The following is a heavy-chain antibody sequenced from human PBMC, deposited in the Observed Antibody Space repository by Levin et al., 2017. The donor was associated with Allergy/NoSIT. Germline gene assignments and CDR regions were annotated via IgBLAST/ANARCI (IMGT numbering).Heavy chain of an antibody. CDR2: IYWNDDK. V-gene: IGHV2-5*01. CDR3: AHGRIVPGRANWFDP. Sequence: SGPTLVKPTQTLTLTCTFSGFSLSTSGVGVGWIRQPPGKALEWLALIYWNDDKRYSPSLKSRLTITKDTSKNQVVLTMTNMDPVDTATYYCAHGRIVPGRANWFDPWGQGTLVTVSS. D-gene: IGHD2/OR15-2a*01. CDR1: GFSLSTSGVG. J-gene: IGHJ5*02.